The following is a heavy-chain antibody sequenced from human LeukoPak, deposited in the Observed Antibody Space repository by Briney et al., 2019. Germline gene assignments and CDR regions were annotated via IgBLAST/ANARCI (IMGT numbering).Heavy chain of an antibody. CDR3: ARILAAAGTDY. CDR1: GFTFSTYA. J-gene: IGHJ4*02. D-gene: IGHD6-13*01. CDR2: VSGSGSST. Sequence: PGGSQRLSCAASGFTFSTYAMSWVRQTPGKGLEWVSVVSGSGSSTYYADSVKGRFTISRDNSKNTVYLQMSSLRAEDTAVYYCARILAAAGTDYWGQGTLVTVSS. V-gene: IGHV3-23*01.